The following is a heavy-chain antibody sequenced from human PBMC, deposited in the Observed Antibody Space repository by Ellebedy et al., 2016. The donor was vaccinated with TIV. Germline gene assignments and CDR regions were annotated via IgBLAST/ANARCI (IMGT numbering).Heavy chain of an antibody. J-gene: IGHJ5*01. CDR2: NNYSGNT. Sequence: MPSETLSLTCSVSGGFVSSNNHYWGCIRQPQGKGLEWSGSNNYSGNTYDNPALKSRVAISVDTAKNQFSLKLRAVTAADTAVYYCARQGLSSSWYEGLIESWGYGTPVTVSS. D-gene: IGHD6-13*01. V-gene: IGHV4-39*01. CDR3: ARQGLSSSWYEGLIES. CDR1: GGFVSSNNHY.